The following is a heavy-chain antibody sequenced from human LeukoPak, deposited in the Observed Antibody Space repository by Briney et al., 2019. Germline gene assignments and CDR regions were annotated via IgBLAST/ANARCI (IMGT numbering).Heavy chain of an antibody. CDR3: ARDSRISRKYYYGMDV. D-gene: IGHD1-14*01. CDR1: GFTFSNYG. J-gene: IGHJ6*02. Sequence: GGSLRLSCAASGFTFSNYGMHWVRQAPGKGLEWVAVITYDGSNKYYADFVKGRFTVFRDNSKNTLYLQMNSLRGEDTAVYYCARDSRISRKYYYGMDVWGQGITVTVSS. V-gene: IGHV3-30*19. CDR2: ITYDGSNK.